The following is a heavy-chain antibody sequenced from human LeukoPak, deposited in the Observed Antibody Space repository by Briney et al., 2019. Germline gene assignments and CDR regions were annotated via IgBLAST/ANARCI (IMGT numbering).Heavy chain of an antibody. D-gene: IGHD2-21*02. CDR3: AKHPRHCGGDCYSDFDS. Sequence: GGSLRLSCAASGFTFNSYAMSWVRQAPGKGLEWVSAISGSGGTTNYADSVNGRFTISGDNSKDTLFLQVNSLRVEDTAVYYCAKHPRHCGGDCYSDFDSWGQGTLVTVSS. CDR2: ISGSGGTT. J-gene: IGHJ4*02. V-gene: IGHV3-23*01. CDR1: GFTFNSYA.